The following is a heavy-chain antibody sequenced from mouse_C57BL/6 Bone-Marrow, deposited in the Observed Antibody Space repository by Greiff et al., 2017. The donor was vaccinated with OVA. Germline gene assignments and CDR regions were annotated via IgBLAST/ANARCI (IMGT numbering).Heavy chain of an antibody. D-gene: IGHD2-5*01. V-gene: IGHV1-63*01. CDR3: ARWGSNYRVYYYAMDY. J-gene: IGHJ4*01. CDR2: IYPGGGYT. Sequence: VQGVESGAELVRPGTSVKMSCKASGYTFTNYWIGWAKQRPGHGLEWIGDIYPGGGYTNYNEKFKGKATLTADKSSSTAYMQFSSLTSEDSAIYYCARWGSNYRVYYYAMDYWGQGTSVTVSS. CDR1: GYTFTNYW.